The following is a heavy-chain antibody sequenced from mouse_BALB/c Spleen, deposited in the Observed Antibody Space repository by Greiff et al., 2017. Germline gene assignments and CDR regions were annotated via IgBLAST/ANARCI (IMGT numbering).Heavy chain of an antibody. V-gene: IGHV5-12-2*01. CDR2: ISNGGGST. D-gene: IGHD2-12*01. Sequence: EVQLVESGGGLVPPGGSLKLSCAASGFTFSSYTMSWVRQTPEKRLEWVAYISNGGGSTYYPDTVKGRFTISRDNAKNTLYLQMSSLKSEDTAMYYCATRTTTYYAMDYWGQGTSVTVSS. J-gene: IGHJ4*01. CDR1: GFTFSSYT. CDR3: ATRTTTYYAMDY.